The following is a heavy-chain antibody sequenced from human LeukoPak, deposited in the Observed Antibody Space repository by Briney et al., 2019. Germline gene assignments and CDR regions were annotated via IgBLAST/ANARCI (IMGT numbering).Heavy chain of an antibody. D-gene: IGHD2-2*01. CDR1: GGSISSSNW. Sequence: SGTLSLTCAVSGGSISSSNWWSWVRQLPGKGLEWIGEIYHSGSTNYNPSLKSRVTISVDKSKNQFSLKLSSVTAADTAVYYCARVPWDIVVVPAASRPTYYYYGMDVWGKGTTVTVSS. J-gene: IGHJ6*04. CDR3: ARVPWDIVVVPAASRPTYYYYGMDV. V-gene: IGHV4-4*02. CDR2: IYHSGST.